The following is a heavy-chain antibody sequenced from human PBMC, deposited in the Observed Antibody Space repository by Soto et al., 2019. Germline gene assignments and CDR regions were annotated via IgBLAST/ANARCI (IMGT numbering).Heavy chain of an antibody. CDR2: ISGSGGST. CDR1: GFTFSSYA. Sequence: GGSLRLSCAASGFTFSSYAMSWVRQAPGKGLEWVSAISGSGGSTYYADSVKGRFTISRDNSKNTLYLQMNSLRAEDTAVYYCAKGLYCSGGSCYSRTLVDYWGQGTLVTVSS. V-gene: IGHV3-23*01. J-gene: IGHJ4*02. D-gene: IGHD2-15*01. CDR3: AKGLYCSGGSCYSRTLVDY.